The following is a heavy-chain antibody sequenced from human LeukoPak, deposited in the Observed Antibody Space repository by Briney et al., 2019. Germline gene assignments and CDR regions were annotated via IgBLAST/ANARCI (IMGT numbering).Heavy chain of an antibody. V-gene: IGHV4-59*01. CDR1: VVSISSDH. CDR2: IFYSGRT. J-gene: IGHJ3*02. Sequence: SETLSLTCTVSVVSISSDHWNWIRQPPGKGLEWIGCIFYSGRTYYNPSLKSRVTISVDMSKSQFSLRLTSVTAADTAVYYCARKNDFDIWGQGTLVTVSS. D-gene: IGHD2/OR15-2a*01. CDR3: ARKNDFDI.